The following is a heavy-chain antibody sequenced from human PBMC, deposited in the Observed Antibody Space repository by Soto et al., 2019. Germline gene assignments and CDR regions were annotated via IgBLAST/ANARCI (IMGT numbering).Heavy chain of an antibody. D-gene: IGHD4-17*01. CDR2: IVVGSGNT. CDR3: AAFATTGDAFDV. V-gene: IGHV1-58*01. Sequence: GASVKVSCKASGFTFTRSAVQWVRQARGQRPEWIGWIVVGSGNTNYAQKFQERVTITRDMSTSTAYMELSSLRSEDTAVYYCAAFATTGDAFDVWGQGKMVTVSS. CDR1: GFTFTRSA. J-gene: IGHJ3*01.